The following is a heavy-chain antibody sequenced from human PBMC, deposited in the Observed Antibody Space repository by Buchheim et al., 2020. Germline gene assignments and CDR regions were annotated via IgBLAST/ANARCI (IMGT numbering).Heavy chain of an antibody. Sequence: QVQLQESGPGLVKPSGTLSLTCAVSGGSISSSNWWSWVRQPPGKGLEWIGEIYHSGSTNYNPSLKSRVSISVGKYKNKISLKLSSVTAADTAVYYCARVQQWLVSYKNWFDPWGQGTL. J-gene: IGHJ5*02. CDR2: IYHSGST. D-gene: IGHD6-19*01. V-gene: IGHV4-4*02. CDR1: GGSISSSNW. CDR3: ARVQQWLVSYKNWFDP.